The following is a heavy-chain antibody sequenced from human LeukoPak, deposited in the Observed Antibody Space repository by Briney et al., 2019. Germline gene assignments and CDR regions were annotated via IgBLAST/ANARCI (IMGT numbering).Heavy chain of an antibody. CDR3: ASRGNYFGSGSYDH. V-gene: IGHV4-59*08. J-gene: IGHJ4*02. CDR2: IYYSGST. Sequence: SETLSLTCTVSLGSISSYYWSWIRQPAGKGREWIGYIYYSGSTNYTPSLQSRVTVSVDTSKNQISLKLSSVTAADTAVYYCASRGNYFGSGSYDHGGQGTLVTVSS. D-gene: IGHD3-10*01. CDR1: LGSISSYY.